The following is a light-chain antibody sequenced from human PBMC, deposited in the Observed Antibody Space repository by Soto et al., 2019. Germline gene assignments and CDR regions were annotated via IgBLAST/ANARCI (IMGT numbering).Light chain of an antibody. J-gene: IGKJ4*01. Sequence: DIQMTQSPSSLSASLGYRVTITCRTSQNIYNSLNWYQQKAGRAPAVLIYGASNLQGGVPSRFSGSGSGTDFTLTISSLQPEDFATYYCQQANSFPLTFGGGTKVDIK. CDR1: QNIYNS. CDR2: GAS. CDR3: QQANSFPLT. V-gene: IGKV1-39*01.